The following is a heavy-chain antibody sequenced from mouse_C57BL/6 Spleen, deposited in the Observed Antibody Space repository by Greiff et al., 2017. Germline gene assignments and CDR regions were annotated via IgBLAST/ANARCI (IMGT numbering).Heavy chain of an antibody. CDR2: IYPGNSDT. CDR1: GYTFTSYW. V-gene: IGHV1-5*01. D-gene: IGHD1-1*01. J-gene: IGHJ2*01. Sequence: VQLQQSGTVLARPGASVKMSCKTSGYTFTSYWMHWVKQRPGQGLEWIGAIYPGNSDTSYNQKFKGKAKLTAVTSASTAYMELSSLTNEDSAVYYCAREKDYYGSLYYFDYWGQGTTLTVSS. CDR3: AREKDYYGSLYYFDY.